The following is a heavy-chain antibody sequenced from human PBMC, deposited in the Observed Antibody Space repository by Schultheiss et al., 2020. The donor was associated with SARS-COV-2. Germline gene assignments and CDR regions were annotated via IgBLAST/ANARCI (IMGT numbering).Heavy chain of an antibody. J-gene: IGHJ4*02. CDR1: GYTFTSYY. CDR2: MNPNSGNT. D-gene: IGHD3-22*01. CDR3: AREEPSRRYYDSSGYYPSDY. V-gene: IGHV1-8*03. Sequence: ASVKVSCKASGYTFTSYYMHWVRQAPGQGLEWMGWMNPNSGNTGYAQKFQGRVTITRNTSISTAYMELSSLRSDDTAVYYCAREEPSRRYYDSSGYYPSDYWGQGTLVTVSS.